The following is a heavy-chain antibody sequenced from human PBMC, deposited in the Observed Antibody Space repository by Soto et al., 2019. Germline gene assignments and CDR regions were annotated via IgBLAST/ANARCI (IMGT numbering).Heavy chain of an antibody. V-gene: IGHV5-51*01. CDR1: GYSFTSYW. CDR2: IYPGDSDT. Sequence: EVQLVQSGAEVKKPGESLKISCKGSGYSFTSYWIGWVRQMPGKGLEWMGIIYPGDSDTRYSPSFQGQVTITADKSISTAYLQWSSLKASDTAMYYCARTSAAGKYYYGMDVWGQGTTVTVSS. J-gene: IGHJ6*02. D-gene: IGHD6-13*01. CDR3: ARTSAAGKYYYGMDV.